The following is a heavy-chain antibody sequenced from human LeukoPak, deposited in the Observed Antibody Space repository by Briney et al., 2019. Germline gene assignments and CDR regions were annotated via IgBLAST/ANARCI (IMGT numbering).Heavy chain of an antibody. CDR1: GGSIHSY. J-gene: IGHJ5*02. D-gene: IGHD4-17*01. CDR3: ARVTTVTTLDRFGWFDP. Sequence: SETLSLTCTVSGGSIHSYWSWIRQPAGKGLEWIGRISGSGTITYNPALQSRLTISIDTSKNQFSLKLMSVTAADTAVYYCARVTTVTTLDRFGWFDPWGQGTLVTVPS. V-gene: IGHV4-4*07. CDR2: ISGSGTI.